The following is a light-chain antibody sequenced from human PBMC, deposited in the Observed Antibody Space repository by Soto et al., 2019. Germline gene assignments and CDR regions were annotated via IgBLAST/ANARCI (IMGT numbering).Light chain of an antibody. CDR1: QDIINY. Sequence: DLQMTQSPSALSASVGDRVTITCPASQDIINYLTWYQQKPGKAPKLLIYDASNLETGVPSRFSGSGSGTDFTFTISSLQPEDFATYYCQQYDHLPITVGQGTRLEIK. CDR3: QQYDHLPIT. J-gene: IGKJ5*01. V-gene: IGKV1-33*01. CDR2: DAS.